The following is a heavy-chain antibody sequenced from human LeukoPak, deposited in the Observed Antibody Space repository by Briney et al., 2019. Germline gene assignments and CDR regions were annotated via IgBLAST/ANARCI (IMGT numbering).Heavy chain of an antibody. J-gene: IGHJ4*02. CDR2: VST. CDR3: AREGWGYYFDF. CDR1: GGSISSSSHY. Sequence: SETLSLTCTVSGGSISSSSHYWGWIRQPPGKGLEWIGVSTYYNPSLKNRVTISRDTSKNQFSLKLSSVTAADTAVYYCAREGWGYYFDFWGQGTLVTVSS. V-gene: IGHV4-39*07. D-gene: IGHD7-27*01.